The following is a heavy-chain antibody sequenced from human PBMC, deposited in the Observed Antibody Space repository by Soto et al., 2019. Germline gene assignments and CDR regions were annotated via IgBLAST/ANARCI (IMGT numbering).Heavy chain of an antibody. D-gene: IGHD3-10*01. CDR3: ARSQSHLRITPSWFDP. V-gene: IGHV4-59*01. CDR2: IYYSGST. CDR1: GDSISRYY. J-gene: IGHJ5*02. Sequence: SETLSLTCTVSGDSISRYYWSWIRQPPGKGLEWIGYIYYSGSTYYNPSLKSRVTISVDTSKDQFSLKLTSVTTADTAVYYCARSQSHLRITPSWFDPWGQGTLVTVSS.